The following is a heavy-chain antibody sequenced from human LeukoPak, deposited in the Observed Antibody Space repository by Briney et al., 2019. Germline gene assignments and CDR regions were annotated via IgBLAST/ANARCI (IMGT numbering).Heavy chain of an antibody. CDR2: IIPILGIT. V-gene: IGHV1-69*04. J-gene: IGHJ3*02. CDR3: ARDCSSTSCAPTPDAFDI. D-gene: IGHD2-2*01. Sequence: SVKVSCKAFGGTFSSYTISWVRQAPGQALEWMGRIIPILGITNYAQKFQGRVTITADKSTSTAYMELSSLRSEDTAVYYCARDCSSTSCAPTPDAFDIWGQGTMVTVSS. CDR1: GGTFSSYT.